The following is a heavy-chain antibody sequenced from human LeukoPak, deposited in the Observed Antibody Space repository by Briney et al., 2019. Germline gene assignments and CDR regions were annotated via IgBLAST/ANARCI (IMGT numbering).Heavy chain of an antibody. CDR2: MRYDGIYK. Sequence: TGWSLRPSCAASGFTFSAYCVHFVRQAPCKWLEWVAFMRYDGIYKYYADSVKGRFAISRDNSKNTVYLQMNSLRPEDTAVYYCAKDSFYGSGSYYGAFDIWGQGTMVSVSS. CDR3: AKDSFYGSGSYYGAFDI. J-gene: IGHJ3*02. CDR1: GFTFSAYC. V-gene: IGHV3-30*02. D-gene: IGHD3-10*01.